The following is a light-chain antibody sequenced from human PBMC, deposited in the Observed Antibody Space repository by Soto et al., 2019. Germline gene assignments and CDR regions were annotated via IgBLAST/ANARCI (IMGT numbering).Light chain of an antibody. Sequence: SYELTQPPSVSVAPGKPARITCGGNNIGSKSVHWYQQKPGQSPVLVIYYDSDRPSGIPERFSGSNSGNTATLTISRVEAGDEADYYCQVWNSSSDHPGVVFGGGTKLTVL. J-gene: IGLJ2*01. V-gene: IGLV3-21*04. CDR2: YDS. CDR3: QVWNSSSDHPGVV. CDR1: NIGSKS.